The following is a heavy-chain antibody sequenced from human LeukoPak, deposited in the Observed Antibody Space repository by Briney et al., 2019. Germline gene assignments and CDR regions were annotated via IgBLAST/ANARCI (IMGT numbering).Heavy chain of an antibody. CDR2: IYYSGSA. V-gene: IGHV4-39*07. J-gene: IGHJ4*02. CDR1: GGSISSNSHY. Sequence: PSETLSLTCSVSGGSISSNSHYWVWVRQPPGERMEWIGTIYYSGSADYNPSLKSRVTMSVDTSKNQFSLKLNSVTAADTAVYYCASDLYWGQGTLVTVSS. CDR3: ASDLY.